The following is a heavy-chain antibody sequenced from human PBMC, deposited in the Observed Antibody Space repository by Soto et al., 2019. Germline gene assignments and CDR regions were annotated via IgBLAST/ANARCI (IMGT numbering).Heavy chain of an antibody. CDR2: IYPSDSDT. CDR1: GYNFAGYW. J-gene: IGHJ4*02. D-gene: IGHD3-3*01. V-gene: IGHV5-51*01. Sequence: PGGSLKISRQGSGYNFAGYWIAWVRQMPGKGLELMGIIYPSDSDTRYRPSFQGQVTISADKSISSAYLQWSGLRASDTAMYYCARGGVSTRTFDYWGQGTPVTVSS. CDR3: ARGGVSTRTFDY.